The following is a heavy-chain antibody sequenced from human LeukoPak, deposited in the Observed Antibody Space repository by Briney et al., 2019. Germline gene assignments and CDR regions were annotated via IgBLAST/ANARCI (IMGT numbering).Heavy chain of an antibody. CDR2: TYYRSKWYN. V-gene: IGHV6-1*01. J-gene: IGHJ6*03. CDR1: GDSGSSNSAA. CDR3: GRSLSTVTGGYYYYHMDV. D-gene: IGHD4-11*01. Sequence: SQTLSLTCAISGDSGSSNSAAWNWIRQSPSTGLQCLGRTYYRSKWYNDYAVSVKSRITFNPDTSKNQFSLQLNSVTPEDTAVYYCGRSLSTVTGGYYYYHMDVWGKGTTVTVSS.